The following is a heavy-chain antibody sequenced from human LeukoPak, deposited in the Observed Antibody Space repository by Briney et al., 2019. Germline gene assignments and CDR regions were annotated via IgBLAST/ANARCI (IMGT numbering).Heavy chain of an antibody. CDR1: GFTFSSYG. V-gene: IGHV3-30*02. J-gene: IGHJ6*03. Sequence: PGGSLRLSCAASGFTFSSYGMHWVRQAPGKGLEWVAFIRYDGSNKDYADSVKGRFAISRDNSKNTLYLQMNSLRAEDTAVYYCAKVWRYCSSTSCYTGRYYYYYMDVWGKGTTVTVSS. D-gene: IGHD2-2*02. CDR3: AKVWRYCSSTSCYTGRYYYYYMDV. CDR2: IRYDGSNK.